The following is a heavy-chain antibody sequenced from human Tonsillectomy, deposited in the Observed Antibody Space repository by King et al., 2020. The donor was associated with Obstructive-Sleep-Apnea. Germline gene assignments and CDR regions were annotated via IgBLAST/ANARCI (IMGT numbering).Heavy chain of an antibody. CDR1: GGSISYYY. D-gene: IGHD3-3*01. J-gene: IGHJ4*02. V-gene: IGHV4-59*01. CDR2: IYYNGST. Sequence: QLQESGPGLVKPSETLPLTCTVSGGSISYYYWSWIRQPPGKGLEWIGYIYYNGSTNYNPSLKSRVTISVDTSKNQLSLKLSSVTASDTAVYYCARAEDFWSGYPSYYFDYWGQGTLVTVSS. CDR3: ARAEDFWSGYPSYYFDY.